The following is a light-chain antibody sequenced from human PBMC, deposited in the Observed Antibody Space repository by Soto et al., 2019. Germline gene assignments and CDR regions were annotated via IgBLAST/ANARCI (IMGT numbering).Light chain of an antibody. CDR3: QQSSNTPRYANS. V-gene: IGKV1-39*01. Sequence: DSQMTQSPSSLSASVGARAPITCRARPTISSYLNWYQQQPGKAPKLLIYGASNLQSGVPSRFSGSASGTEFTLTISSLQPEDFATYYCQQSSNTPRYANSFGQGTRLEIK. J-gene: IGKJ5*01. CDR1: PTISSY. CDR2: GAS.